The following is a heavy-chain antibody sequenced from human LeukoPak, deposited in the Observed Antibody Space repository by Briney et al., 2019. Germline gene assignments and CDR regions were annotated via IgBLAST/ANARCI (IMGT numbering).Heavy chain of an antibody. CDR3: ARASSYDFWSGYSSAGLTFDP. D-gene: IGHD3-3*01. J-gene: IGHJ5*02. CDR1: GGSISSGGYS. V-gene: IGHV4-30-2*01. CDR2: IYHSGST. Sequence: SQTLSLTCAVSGGSISSGGYSWSWIRQPPGKGLEWIGYIYHSGSTYYNPSLKSRVTISVDRSKNQFSLKLSSVTAADTAVYYCARASSYDFWSGYSSAGLTFDPWGQGTLVTVSS.